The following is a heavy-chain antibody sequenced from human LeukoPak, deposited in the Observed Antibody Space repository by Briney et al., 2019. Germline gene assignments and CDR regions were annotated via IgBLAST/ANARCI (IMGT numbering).Heavy chain of an antibody. CDR2: INPNSGGT. Sequence: ASVKVSCKASGYTFTGYYMQWVRQAPGQGLEWMGWINPNSGGTNYAQKFQGRVTMTRDTSISTAYMELRSLRSDDTAVYYCARLHYDHLWGSYRFLDYWGQGTLVAVSS. J-gene: IGHJ4*02. CDR3: ARLHYDHLWGSYRFLDY. D-gene: IGHD3-16*02. V-gene: IGHV1-2*02. CDR1: GYTFTGYY.